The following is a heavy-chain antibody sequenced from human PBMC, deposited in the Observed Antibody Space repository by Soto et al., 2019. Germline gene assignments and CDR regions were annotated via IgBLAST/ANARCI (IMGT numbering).Heavy chain of an antibody. J-gene: IGHJ3*02. V-gene: IGHV1-24*01. D-gene: IGHD2-15*01. CDR1: GYTLTELS. CDR3: ATERVHCSGGSCYPNGLDAFDI. CDR2: FDPEDGET. Sequence: GASVKVSCKVSGYTLTELSMHWVRQAPGKGLEWMGGFDPEDGETIYAQKFQGRVTMTEDTSTDTAYMELSSLRSEDTAVYYCATERVHCSGGSCYPNGLDAFDIWGQGTMVTVSS.